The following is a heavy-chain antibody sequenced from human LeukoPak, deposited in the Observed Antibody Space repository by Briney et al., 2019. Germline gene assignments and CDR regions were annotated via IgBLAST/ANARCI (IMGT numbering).Heavy chain of an antibody. CDR1: GYTFSGYY. J-gene: IGHJ4*02. D-gene: IGHD6-13*01. Sequence: ASVKVSCKASGYTFSGYYMHWVRQAPGQGLEWMGWINPNSGGTNYAQKFQGRVTMTRDTSISTAYMELSRLRSDDTAVYFCARPRLSSSTWSGKRYWGQGTLVTVSS. CDR2: INPNSGGT. CDR3: ARPRLSSSTWSGKRY. V-gene: IGHV1-2*02.